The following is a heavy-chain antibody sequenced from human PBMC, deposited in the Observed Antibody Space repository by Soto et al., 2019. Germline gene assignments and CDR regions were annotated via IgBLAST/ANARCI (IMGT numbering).Heavy chain of an antibody. CDR3: ARGDRMSPNYWLAPGDY. CDR2: ISSSRSYI. Sequence: GGSLRLSCAASGFTFSSYSMNWVRQAPGKGLEWVSSISSSRSYIYYADSVKGRFTISRDNAKNSLYLQMNSLRAEDTAVYYCARGDRMSPNYWLAPGDYWGQGTLVTVSS. CDR1: GFTFSSYS. J-gene: IGHJ4*02. D-gene: IGHD4-4*01. V-gene: IGHV3-21*01.